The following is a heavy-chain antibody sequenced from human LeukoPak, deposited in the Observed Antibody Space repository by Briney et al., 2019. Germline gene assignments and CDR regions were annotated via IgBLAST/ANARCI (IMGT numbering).Heavy chain of an antibody. V-gene: IGHV3-66*01. D-gene: IGHD5-12*01. CDR2: IYSGGST. CDR1: GFTVSSNY. J-gene: IGHJ4*02. CDR3: ARGRGYPMVYFDS. Sequence: GGALRLCCAAYGFTVSSNYMSWVRQAPGKGLEWVSVIYSGGSTYYVDSVKGRFTISRDNSKNTLYLQMSSLRVEDTAVYYYARGRGYPMVYFDSWGQGALVTVSS.